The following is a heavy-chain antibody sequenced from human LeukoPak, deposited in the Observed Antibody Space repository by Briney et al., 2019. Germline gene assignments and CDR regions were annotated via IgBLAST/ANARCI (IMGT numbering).Heavy chain of an antibody. CDR2: ISGSGGST. Sequence: GGSLRLSCAASGFTFSSYSMSWVRQAPGKGLEWVSTISGSGGSTYYADSVKGRFTISRDNSRYTVYLQMNSLRAEDTATYYCAKRIGSCNSISCLYFDHWGQGALVTVSS. CDR1: GFTFSSYS. J-gene: IGHJ4*02. V-gene: IGHV3-23*01. D-gene: IGHD2-2*01. CDR3: AKRIGSCNSISCLYFDH.